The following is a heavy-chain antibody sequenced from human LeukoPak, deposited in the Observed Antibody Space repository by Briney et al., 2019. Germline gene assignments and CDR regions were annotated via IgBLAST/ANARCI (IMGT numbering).Heavy chain of an antibody. V-gene: IGHV4-39*07. CDR1: GGSISSSSYY. D-gene: IGHD2-2*01. CDR2: ISYSGTT. J-gene: IGHJ6*03. Sequence: SETLSLTCTVSGGSISSSSYYWGWIRQPPGKGLEWIGSISYSGTTYYNPSLKSRVTISVDTSKNQFSLKLSSVTAADTAVYYCARVGRHCSSTSCGGYYYYYMDVWGKGTTVTVSS. CDR3: ARVGRHCSSTSCGGYYYYYMDV.